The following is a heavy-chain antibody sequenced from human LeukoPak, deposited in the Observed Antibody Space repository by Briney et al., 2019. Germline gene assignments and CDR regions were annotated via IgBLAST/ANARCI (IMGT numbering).Heavy chain of an antibody. CDR1: GGSFSGYY. D-gene: IGHD4-11*01. Sequence: PSETLSLTCAVYGGSFSGYYWSWIRQPPGKGLEWIGEINHSGSTNYNPSLKSRVTISVATSKIQFSLKLSSVTAADTAVYYCARASGVTTPFDCWGQGTLVTVSS. V-gene: IGHV4-34*01. CDR2: INHSGST. CDR3: ARASGVTTPFDC. J-gene: IGHJ4*02.